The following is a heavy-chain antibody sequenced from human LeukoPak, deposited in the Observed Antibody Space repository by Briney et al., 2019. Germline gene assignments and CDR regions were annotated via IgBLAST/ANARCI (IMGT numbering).Heavy chain of an antibody. D-gene: IGHD5-18*01. CDR3: ARDFRYSYGYIPPAYMDV. CDR2: INPNSGGT. J-gene: IGHJ6*03. Sequence: ASVTVSCKASGYTFTGYYMHWVRQAPGQGLEWMGWINPNSGGTNYAQKFQGRVTMTRDTSISTAYMELSRLRSDDTAVYYCARDFRYSYGYIPPAYMDVWGRGTTVTISS. CDR1: GYTFTGYY. V-gene: IGHV1-2*02.